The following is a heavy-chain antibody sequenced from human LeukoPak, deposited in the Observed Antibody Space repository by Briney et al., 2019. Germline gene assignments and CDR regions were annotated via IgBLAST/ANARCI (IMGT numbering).Heavy chain of an antibody. Sequence: SETPSLTCAVYGGSFSGYYWSWIRQPPGKGLEWIGEISHSGSTNYNPSLKSRVTISVDTSKNQFSLKLSSVTAADTAVYYCATRDYENWFDPWGQGTLVTVSS. CDR3: ATRDYENWFDP. CDR2: ISHSGST. CDR1: GGSFSGYY. J-gene: IGHJ5*02. V-gene: IGHV4-34*01. D-gene: IGHD4-17*01.